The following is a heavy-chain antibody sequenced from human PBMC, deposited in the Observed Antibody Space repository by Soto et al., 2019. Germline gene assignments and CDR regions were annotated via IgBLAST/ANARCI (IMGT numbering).Heavy chain of an antibody. CDR2: LTGTGGNT. V-gene: IGHV3-23*01. J-gene: IGHJ4*02. Sequence: EVQLLESGGGLVQPGGSLRLSCAASGFTFSSYAMSWVRQAPGKGLEWVSGLTGTGGNTFYADSVKGRFTISRDNSKNTLYLQMHSLRAEDTAVHYCAKDVKYGSSWYYFDYWGQGTLVTVSS. CDR1: GFTFSSYA. CDR3: AKDVKYGSSWYYFDY. D-gene: IGHD6-13*01.